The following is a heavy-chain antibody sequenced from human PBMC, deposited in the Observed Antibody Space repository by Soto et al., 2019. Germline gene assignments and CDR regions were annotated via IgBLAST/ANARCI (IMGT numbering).Heavy chain of an antibody. CDR1: GFTFSSYG. CDR2: ISYDGSNK. V-gene: IGHV3-30*18. CDR3: AKASPGYCSSTSCYPPPYYYYGMDV. J-gene: IGHJ6*02. Sequence: GGSLRLSCAASGFTFSSYGMHWFRQAPGKGLEWVAVISYDGSNKYYADSVKGRFTISRDNSKNTLYLQMNSLRAEDTAVYYCAKASPGYCSSTSCYPPPYYYYGMDVWGQGTTVTVSS. D-gene: IGHD2-2*01.